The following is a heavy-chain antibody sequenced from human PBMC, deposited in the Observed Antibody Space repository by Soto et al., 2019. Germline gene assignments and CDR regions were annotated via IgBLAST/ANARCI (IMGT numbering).Heavy chain of an antibody. CDR3: GGMGGLATIPYHFDY. Sequence: QLQLQESGPGLVKPSETLSLTCTVSGGSVSSSSYYWGWVRQPPGKGLGWIGSVYCSGSTYYNPSLEGPGPKTREKSKKPLTPEPMSLSPAGTAGFLSGGMGGLATIPYHFDYRGQGTPGPV. D-gene: IGHD3-16*01. J-gene: IGHJ4*02. CDR1: GGSVSSSSYY. V-gene: IGHV4-39*01. CDR2: VYCSGST.